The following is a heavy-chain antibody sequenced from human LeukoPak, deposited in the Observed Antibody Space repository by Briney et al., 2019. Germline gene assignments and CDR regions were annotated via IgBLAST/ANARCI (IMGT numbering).Heavy chain of an antibody. D-gene: IGHD1-7*01. J-gene: IGHJ5*02. CDR1: GFTFSDFY. V-gene: IGHV3-11*01. Sequence: GGSLRLSCAASGFTFSDFYMTWLRQAPGKGLEWLSYISGSALTIYYSDSVKGRFTISRDNAKNSLYLQMNSLRADDTAVYYCARYNWDYFWFDPWGQGTLVTVSS. CDR3: ARYNWDYFWFDP. CDR2: ISGSALTI.